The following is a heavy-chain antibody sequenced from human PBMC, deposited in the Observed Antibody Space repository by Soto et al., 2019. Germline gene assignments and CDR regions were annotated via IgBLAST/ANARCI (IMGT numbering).Heavy chain of an antibody. CDR1: GFTFSSYA. CDR3: AKREMITFGGVIAREYFDY. J-gene: IGHJ4*02. CDR2: ISGSGGST. D-gene: IGHD3-16*02. V-gene: IGHV3-23*01. Sequence: EVQLLESGGGLVQPGGSLRLSCAASGFTFSSYAMSWVRQAPGKGLEWVSAISGSGGSTYYADSVKGRFTISRDNSKNTLYLQRNSLRAEDTAVYYCAKREMITFGGVIAREYFDYWGQGTLVTVSS.